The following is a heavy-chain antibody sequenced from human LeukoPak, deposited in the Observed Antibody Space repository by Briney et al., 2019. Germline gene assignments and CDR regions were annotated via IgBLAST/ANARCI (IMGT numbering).Heavy chain of an antibody. V-gene: IGHV1-46*01. CDR3: AREGGIAARQHYYYGMDV. CDR1: GYTFTSYY. D-gene: IGHD6-6*01. Sequence: ASVKVSCKASGYTFTSYYMHWVRQAPGQGLEWMGIINPSGGSTSYAQKFQGRVTMTRDTSTSTVYTELSSLRSEDTAVYYCAREGGIAARQHYYYGMDVWGQGTTVTVSS. CDR2: INPSGGST. J-gene: IGHJ6*02.